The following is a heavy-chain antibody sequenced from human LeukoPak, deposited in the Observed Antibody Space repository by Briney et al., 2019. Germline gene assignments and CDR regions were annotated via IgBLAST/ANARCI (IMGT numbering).Heavy chain of an antibody. CDR3: ARDFSITMIVESNWFDP. CDR1: GGTFSSYA. V-gene: IGHV1-69*04. D-gene: IGHD3-22*01. CDR2: IIPILGIA. J-gene: IGHJ5*02. Sequence: ASVKVSCKASGGTFSSYAISWVRQAPGQGLEWMGRIIPILGIANYAQKFQGRVTITADKSTSTAYMELSSLRSEDTAVYYCARDFSITMIVESNWFDPWGQGTLVTVSS.